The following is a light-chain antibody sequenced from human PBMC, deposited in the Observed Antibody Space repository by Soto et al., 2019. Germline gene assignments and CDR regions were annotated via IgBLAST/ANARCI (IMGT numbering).Light chain of an antibody. J-gene: IGLJ2*01. CDR1: SGHSSYA. CDR2: LNSDGSH. V-gene: IGLV4-69*01. CDR3: QTWGTGIQV. Sequence: QAVVTQSPSASASLGASVKLTCTLSSGHSSYAIAGHQQQPEKGPRYLMKLNSDGSHSKGDGIPDRFSGSSSGAERYLTISSLQSEDEADYYCQTWGTGIQVFGGGTKVTVL.